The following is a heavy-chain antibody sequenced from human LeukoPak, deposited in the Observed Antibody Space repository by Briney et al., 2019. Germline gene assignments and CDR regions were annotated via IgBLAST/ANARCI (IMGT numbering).Heavy chain of an antibody. V-gene: IGHV4-59*01. CDR3: ARSGCSGGSCLYYYYYGMDV. CDR1: GGSISSYY. D-gene: IGHD2-15*01. Sequence: SETLSLTCTVSGGSISSYYWSWIRQPPGKGLEWTGYIYYSGSTNYNPSLKSRFTISVDTSKNQFSLKLSSVTAADTAVYYCARSGCSGGSCLYYYYYGMDVWGQGTTVTVSS. J-gene: IGHJ6*02. CDR2: IYYSGST.